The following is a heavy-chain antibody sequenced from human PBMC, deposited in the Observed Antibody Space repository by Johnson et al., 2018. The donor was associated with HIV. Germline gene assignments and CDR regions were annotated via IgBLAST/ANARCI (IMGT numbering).Heavy chain of an antibody. V-gene: IGHV3-33*06. CDR3: AKDSERITIFGVVIEFNTNDAFDI. J-gene: IGHJ3*02. Sequence: QVQLVESGGGVVQPGRSLRLSCAASGFSFSRFGMHWVRQAPGKGLDWVAVIWFDGNNKYYADSVKGRFTISRDNSKNTLYLQMNSLRAGDTAVYYCAKDSERITIFGVVIEFNTNDAFDIWGQGTMVTVSS. CDR2: IWFDGNNK. D-gene: IGHD3-3*01. CDR1: GFSFSRFG.